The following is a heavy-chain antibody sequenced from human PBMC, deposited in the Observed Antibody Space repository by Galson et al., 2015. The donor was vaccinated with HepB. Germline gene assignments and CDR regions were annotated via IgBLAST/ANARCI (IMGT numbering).Heavy chain of an antibody. CDR2: MNPNSGNT. CDR3: ARGLYYGSGSYYANYYYYGMDV. CDR1: GYTFTSYD. Sequence: SVKVSCKASGYTFTSYDINWVRQATGQGLEWMGWMNPNSGNTGYAQKFQGRVTMTRNTSISTAYMELSSLRSEDTAVYYCARGLYYGSGSYYANYYYYGMDVWGQGTTVTVSS. V-gene: IGHV1-8*01. D-gene: IGHD3-10*01. J-gene: IGHJ6*02.